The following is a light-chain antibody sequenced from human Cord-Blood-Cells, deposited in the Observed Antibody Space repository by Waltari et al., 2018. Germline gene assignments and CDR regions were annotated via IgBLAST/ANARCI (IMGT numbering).Light chain of an antibody. CDR2: EGS. CDR3: CSYAGSSTWV. Sequence: QSALTQPASVSGSPGQSITISCTGTSSDVGSYNLFSWYQPHPGKAPKLMIYEGSKRPSGVSNLFSVSKSGNTASLTISGLQAEDEADYYCCSYAGSSTWVFGGGTKLTVL. CDR1: SSDVGSYNL. V-gene: IGLV2-23*01. J-gene: IGLJ3*02.